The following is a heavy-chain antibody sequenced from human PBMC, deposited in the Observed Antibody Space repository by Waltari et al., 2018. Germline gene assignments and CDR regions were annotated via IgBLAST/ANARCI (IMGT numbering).Heavy chain of an antibody. J-gene: IGHJ6*02. CDR3: ARGSQSHYYYYGMDV. CDR2: IIPIFGTA. V-gene: IGHV1-69*01. Sequence: WVRQAPGQGLEWMGGIIPIFGTANYAQKFQGRVTITADESTSTAYMELSSLRSEDTAVYYCARGSQSHYYYYGMDVWGQGTTVTVSS.